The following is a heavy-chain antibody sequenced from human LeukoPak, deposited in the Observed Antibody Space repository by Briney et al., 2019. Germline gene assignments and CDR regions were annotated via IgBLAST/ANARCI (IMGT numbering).Heavy chain of an antibody. CDR1: GYSISSGYY. V-gene: IGHV4-38-2*02. Sequence: SETLSLTCTVSGYSISSGYYWGWIRQPPGKGLEWIGYISHSGSTYYNPSLKSRLTISVDTSKNQFSLQLNSVTPEDTAVYYCARVNNWTEEPDTGFDYWGQGTPVTVSS. J-gene: IGHJ4*02. D-gene: IGHD1-1*01. CDR2: ISHSGST. CDR3: ARVNNWTEEPDTGFDY.